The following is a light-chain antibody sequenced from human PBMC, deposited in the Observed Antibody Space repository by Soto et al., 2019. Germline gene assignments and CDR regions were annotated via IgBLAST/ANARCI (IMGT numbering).Light chain of an antibody. CDR2: KSN. V-gene: IGLV1-47*01. Sequence: QSVLTQPPSASGTPGQKGTISWSGNRPNFASNSVYWYQQVPGTAPKLLIYKSNQRPSGVPDRFSGSKSGTSASLAISGLRSEDEADYYCVAWDDNLSCVLFGGGTKLTVL. J-gene: IGLJ2*01. CDR3: VAWDDNLSCVL. CDR1: RPNFASNS.